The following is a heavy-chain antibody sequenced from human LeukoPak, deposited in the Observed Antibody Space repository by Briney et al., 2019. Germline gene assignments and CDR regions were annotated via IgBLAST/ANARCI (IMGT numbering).Heavy chain of an antibody. Sequence: PGESLRLSCAASGFTFSSYSMNWVRQAPGKGLEWVSSISSSSSYIYYADSMKGRFTISRDNAKNSLYLQMNNLRPEDTALYYCAKASGYSFGHFDYWGQGTLVTVSS. CDR3: AKASGYSFGHFDY. CDR2: ISSSSSYI. CDR1: GFTFSSYS. D-gene: IGHD5-18*01. J-gene: IGHJ4*02. V-gene: IGHV3-21*04.